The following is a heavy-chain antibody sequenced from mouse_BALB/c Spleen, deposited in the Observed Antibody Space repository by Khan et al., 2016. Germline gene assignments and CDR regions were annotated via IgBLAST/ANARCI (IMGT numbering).Heavy chain of an antibody. V-gene: IGHV14-3*02. J-gene: IGHJ4*01. D-gene: IGHD1-1*01. CDR1: GFNIKDIY. Sequence: VQLQQSGAELVKPGASVKLSCTASGFNIKDIYMHWVKQRPEQGLEWIGRIDSANGNTKYDPKFKGKATITADTSSNKAYLQLSWLTSEDTAVYYCASSGSSIYAMDSWGQGTSVTVSS. CDR3: ASSGSSIYAMDS. CDR2: IDSANGNT.